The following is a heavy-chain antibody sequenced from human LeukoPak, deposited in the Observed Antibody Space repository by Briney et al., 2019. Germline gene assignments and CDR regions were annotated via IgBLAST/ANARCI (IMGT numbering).Heavy chain of an antibody. Sequence: GGSLRLSCAASGFTFSDYYMSWIRQAPGKGLEWVSYISSSGSTIYYADSVKGRFTISRDNAKNSLYLQMNSLRAEDTAVYYCARDRIVGATFYYYMDVWGKGTTVTVSS. CDR1: GFTFSDYY. J-gene: IGHJ6*03. V-gene: IGHV3-11*01. CDR3: ARDRIVGATFYYYMDV. D-gene: IGHD1-26*01. CDR2: ISSSGSTI.